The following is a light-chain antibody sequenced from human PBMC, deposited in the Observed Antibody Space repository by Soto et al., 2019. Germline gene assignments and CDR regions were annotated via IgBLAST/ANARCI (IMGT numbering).Light chain of an antibody. CDR3: QESYSTPLT. J-gene: IGKJ4*01. V-gene: IGKV1-39*01. CDR1: QRIISY. Sequence: DIQMTQSPSSLSASLGDRVTITCRTSQRIISYLNCYQQKPGRAPKLLIYGASTLESGVPSRFSGSGSGTDFTLTINNLQPEDFASYFCQESYSTPLTFGGGTKVDI. CDR2: GAS.